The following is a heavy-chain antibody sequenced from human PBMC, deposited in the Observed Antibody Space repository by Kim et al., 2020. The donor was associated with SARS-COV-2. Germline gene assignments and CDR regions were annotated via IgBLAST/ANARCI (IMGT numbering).Heavy chain of an antibody. CDR3: AREQGNGRYYYYYYGMDV. Sequence: KGRFTISRDNAKNSLYLQMNSLRAEDTAVYYCAREQGNGRYYYYYYGMDVWGQGTTVTVSS. V-gene: IGHV3-11*06. J-gene: IGHJ6*02. D-gene: IGHD2-8*01.